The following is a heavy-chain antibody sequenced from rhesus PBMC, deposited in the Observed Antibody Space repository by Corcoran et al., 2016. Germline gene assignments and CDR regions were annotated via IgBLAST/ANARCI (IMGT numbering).Heavy chain of an antibody. J-gene: IGHJ5-1*01. V-gene: IGHV4S14*01. D-gene: IGHD2-15*01. CDR1: GDSISSGYY. Sequence: QVQLQESGPGLVKPSETLSLTCAVSGDSISSGYYWDWIRQTPGKGLEWIAPINSGGINYLNPSLKSRITISTNTSKNQFSLKLTSVTAADTAVYYCSRGSYTYYRFDVWGPGVLVTVSS. CDR3: SRGSYTYYRFDV. CDR2: INSGGIN.